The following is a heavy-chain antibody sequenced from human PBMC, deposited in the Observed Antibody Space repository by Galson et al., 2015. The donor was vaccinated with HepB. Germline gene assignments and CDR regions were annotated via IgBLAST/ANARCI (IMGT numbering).Heavy chain of an antibody. Sequence: SLRLSCAASGLTFSSYAMSWVRRAPGKGLEWVSVISGSGGSTYYADSVKGRFTISRDKSKNTLYLQMNSLRAEDTAVYYCAKVFLRYFDWLLSDAFDIWGQGTMVTVSS. J-gene: IGHJ3*02. CDR3: AKVFLRYFDWLLSDAFDI. CDR2: ISGSGGST. CDR1: GLTFSSYA. D-gene: IGHD3-9*01. V-gene: IGHV3-23*01.